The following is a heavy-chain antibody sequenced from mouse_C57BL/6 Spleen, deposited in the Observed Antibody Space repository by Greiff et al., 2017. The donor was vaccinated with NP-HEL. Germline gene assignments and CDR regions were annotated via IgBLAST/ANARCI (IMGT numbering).Heavy chain of an antibody. Sequence: VQLQQPGAELVKPGASVKVSCKASGYTFTSYWMHWVKQRPGQGLEWIGRIHPSDSDTNYNQKFKGKATLTVDKSSSTAYMQLSSLTSEDSAVYYCAIGDYYGSTLRGFAYWGQGTLVTVSA. CDR2: IHPSDSDT. J-gene: IGHJ3*01. D-gene: IGHD1-1*01. CDR1: GYTFTSYW. V-gene: IGHV1-74*01. CDR3: AIGDYYGSTLRGFAY.